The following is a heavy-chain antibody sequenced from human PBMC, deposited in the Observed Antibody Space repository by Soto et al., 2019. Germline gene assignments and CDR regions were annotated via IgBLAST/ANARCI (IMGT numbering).Heavy chain of an antibody. CDR2: ISYDGSNK. Sequence: VQLVESGGGVVQPGRSLRLSCAASGFTFSSYAMHWVRQAPGKGLEWVAVISYDGSNKYYADSVKGRFTISRDNSKNTLYLQMNSLRAEDTAVYYCARDPVDYIGDPWAAYYYYGMDVWGQGTTVTVSS. J-gene: IGHJ6*02. CDR3: ARDPVDYIGDPWAAYYYYGMDV. V-gene: IGHV3-30-3*01. D-gene: IGHD4-4*01. CDR1: GFTFSSYA.